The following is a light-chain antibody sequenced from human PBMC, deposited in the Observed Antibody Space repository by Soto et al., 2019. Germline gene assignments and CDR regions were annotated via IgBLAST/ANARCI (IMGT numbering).Light chain of an antibody. J-gene: IGLJ2*01. V-gene: IGLV8-61*01. CDR3: VLYMGSAPRVV. CDR1: SGSVSTSYY. CDR2: STS. Sequence: QTVVTQEPSFSVSPGGTVTLTCGLSSGSVSTSYYPSWYQQTPGQAPRTLIYSTSTRSSGVPDRFSGSILGNKAALTITGAQADDESDYYCVLYMGSAPRVVFGGGTKLTVL.